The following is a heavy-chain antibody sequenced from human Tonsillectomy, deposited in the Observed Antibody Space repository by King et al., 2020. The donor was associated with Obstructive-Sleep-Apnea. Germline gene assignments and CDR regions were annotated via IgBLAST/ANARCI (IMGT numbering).Heavy chain of an antibody. J-gene: IGHJ4*02. Sequence: VQLVESGGGVVQPGRSLRLSCAASGFTFSSYAIHWVRQAPGKGLEWLAVISYDGSDKNYADSVKGRFTVSRDNSKNTLYLQVNSLRAEDTAVYYCAGAEPFLYYFDYWGQGTPVTVSS. V-gene: IGHV3-30*04. D-gene: IGHD1-14*01. CDR3: AGAEPFLYYFDY. CDR2: ISYDGSDK. CDR1: GFTFSSYA.